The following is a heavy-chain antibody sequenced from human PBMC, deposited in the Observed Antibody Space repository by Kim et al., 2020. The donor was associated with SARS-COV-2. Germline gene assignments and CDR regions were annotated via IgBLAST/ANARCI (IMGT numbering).Heavy chain of an antibody. Sequence: YVDSVKGRFTMSRDNAKNSLCLQMSNLRTEDTAIYYCAALDTVQVPGGIWGQGTLVTVSS. D-gene: IGHD3-10*01. J-gene: IGHJ4*02. V-gene: IGHV3-7*01. CDR3: AALDTVQVPGGI.